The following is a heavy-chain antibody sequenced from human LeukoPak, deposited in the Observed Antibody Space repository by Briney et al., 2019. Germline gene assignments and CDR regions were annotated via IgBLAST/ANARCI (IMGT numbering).Heavy chain of an antibody. CDR1: GFTFSSYA. V-gene: IGHV3-23*01. J-gene: IGHJ6*02. Sequence: GGSLRPSCAASGFTFSSYAMSWVRQAPGKGLEWVSAISGSGGSTYYADSVKGRFTISRDNAKNSLYLQMNSLRDEDTAVYYCARIHYDSSGYLPNYYGMDVWGQGTTVTVSS. CDR3: ARIHYDSSGYLPNYYGMDV. D-gene: IGHD3-22*01. CDR2: ISGSGGST.